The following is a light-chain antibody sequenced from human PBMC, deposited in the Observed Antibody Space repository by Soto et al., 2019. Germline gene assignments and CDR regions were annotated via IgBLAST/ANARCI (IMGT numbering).Light chain of an antibody. CDR3: SSYTTSSTWV. J-gene: IGLJ3*02. CDR1: SSDVGGYGY. CDR2: EVI. V-gene: IGLV2-14*01. Sequence: QAVVTQPASVSGSPGQSITISCTGTSSDVGGYGYVSWYQQHPGKAPKVIIFEVINRPSGVSHRFSGSKSGNTASLTISGLQAEDEADYYCSSYTTSSTWVFGGGTKVTVL.